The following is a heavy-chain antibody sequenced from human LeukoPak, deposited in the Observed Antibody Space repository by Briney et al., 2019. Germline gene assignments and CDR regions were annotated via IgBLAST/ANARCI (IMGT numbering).Heavy chain of an antibody. CDR2: ISSSGSTI. Sequence: GGSLRLSCAASGFTFSDYYMSWIRQAPGKGLEWVSYISSSGSTIYYADSVKDRFTISRDNSKNTLYLHMDSLSVADTTVHYCARGRKPSGYYYYMDVWGKGTTVTV. J-gene: IGHJ6*03. CDR1: GFTFSDYY. CDR3: ARGRKPSGYYYYMDV. V-gene: IGHV3-11*04.